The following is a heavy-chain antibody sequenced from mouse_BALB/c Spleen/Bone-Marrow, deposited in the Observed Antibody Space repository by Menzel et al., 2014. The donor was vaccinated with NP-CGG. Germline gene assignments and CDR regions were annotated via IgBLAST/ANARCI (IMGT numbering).Heavy chain of an antibody. CDR2: IYPYNGGT. Sequence: VQLKQSEPELVKPGASVKISCKASGYTFTDYNMHWVKQSHGKSLEWIGYIYPYNGGTGYNQKFKSKATLTVDNSSSTAYMELRSLTSEDSAVYYCARSGVPYAMDYWGQGTSVTVSS. J-gene: IGHJ4*01. D-gene: IGHD3-1*01. CDR1: GYTFTDYN. CDR3: ARSGVPYAMDY. V-gene: IGHV1S29*02.